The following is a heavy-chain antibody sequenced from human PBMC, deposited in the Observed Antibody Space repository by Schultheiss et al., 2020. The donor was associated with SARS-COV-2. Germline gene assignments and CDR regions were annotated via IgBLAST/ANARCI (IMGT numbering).Heavy chain of an antibody. V-gene: IGHV3-30-3*01. D-gene: IGHD2-15*01. CDR2: ISYDGSNK. J-gene: IGHJ4*02. CDR1: GFTFSSYA. Sequence: GGSLRLSCAASGFTFSSYAMHWVRQAPGKGLEWVAVISYDGSNKYYADSVKGRFTISRDNSKNTLYLQMNSLRAEDTAVYYCARCRTPIVVVAAMFYWGQGTLVTVSS. CDR3: ARCRTPIVVVAAMFY.